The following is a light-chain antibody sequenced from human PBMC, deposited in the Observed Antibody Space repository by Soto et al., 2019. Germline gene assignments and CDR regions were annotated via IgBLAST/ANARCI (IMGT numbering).Light chain of an antibody. V-gene: IGKV1-5*01. CDR2: DAS. CDR1: QSVSDW. Sequence: DIQMTQSHTTLYASVGYTVTVTFRACQSVSDWLAWYQQKPGEDPNLLIYDASALPRGVPSRFSGSGSGTKFTLTIASLKPKNFSTFYCQQYETCWGTFGPGNRV. CDR3: QQYETCWGT. J-gene: IGKJ1*01.